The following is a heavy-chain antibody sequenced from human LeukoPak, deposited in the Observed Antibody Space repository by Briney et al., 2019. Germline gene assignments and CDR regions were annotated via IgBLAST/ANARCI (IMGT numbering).Heavy chain of an antibody. CDR3: ARTGDSSGYSWYFDL. Sequence: GESLKISCKGSGYSFTSYWIGRVRQMPGKGLEWMGIIYPGDSDTRYSPSFQGQVTISADKSISTAYLQWSSLKASDTAMYYCARTGDSSGYSWYFDLWGRGTLVTVSS. J-gene: IGHJ2*01. CDR1: GYSFTSYW. D-gene: IGHD3-22*01. CDR2: IYPGDSDT. V-gene: IGHV5-51*01.